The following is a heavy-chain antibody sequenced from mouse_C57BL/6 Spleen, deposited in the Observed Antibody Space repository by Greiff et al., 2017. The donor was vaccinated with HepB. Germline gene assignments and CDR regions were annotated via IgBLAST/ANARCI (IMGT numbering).Heavy chain of an antibody. CDR1: GYTFTDYN. Sequence: EVQLQQSGPELVKPGASVKIPCKASGYTFTDYNMDWVKQSHGKSLEWIGDINPNNGGTIYNQKFKGKATLTVDKSSSTAYMELRSLTSEDTAVYYCAIWLRRGWFAYWGQGTLVTVSA. J-gene: IGHJ3*01. CDR2: INPNNGGT. CDR3: AIWLRRGWFAY. D-gene: IGHD2-2*01. V-gene: IGHV1-18*01.